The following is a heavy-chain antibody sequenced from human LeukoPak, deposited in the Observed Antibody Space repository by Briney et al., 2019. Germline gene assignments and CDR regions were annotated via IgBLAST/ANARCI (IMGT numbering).Heavy chain of an antibody. Sequence: WGSLRLSCAASGFTFSNYALSWVRQAPGKGLEWVSDISGSGGSTYYADSVKGRFTISRDNSKNTMYLQMNSLRAEDTAVYYCAKRIQSAMAMGYWGQGTLVTVSS. CDR1: GFTFSNYA. CDR2: ISGSGGST. CDR3: AKRIQSAMAMGY. J-gene: IGHJ4*02. D-gene: IGHD5-18*01. V-gene: IGHV3-23*01.